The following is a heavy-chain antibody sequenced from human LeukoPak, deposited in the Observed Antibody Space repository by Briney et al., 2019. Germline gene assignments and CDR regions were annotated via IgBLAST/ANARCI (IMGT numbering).Heavy chain of an antibody. CDR3: AKDLRPILLWFGELRSGLDY. J-gene: IGHJ4*02. V-gene: IGHV3-21*04. CDR2: ISSSSSYI. D-gene: IGHD3-10*01. CDR1: GFTFSSYS. Sequence: GGSLRLSCAASGFTFSSYSMNWVRQAPGKGLEWVSSISSSSSYIYYADSVKGRFTISRDNAKNSLYLQMNSLRAEDTAVYYCAKDLRPILLWFGELRSGLDYWGQGTLVTVSS.